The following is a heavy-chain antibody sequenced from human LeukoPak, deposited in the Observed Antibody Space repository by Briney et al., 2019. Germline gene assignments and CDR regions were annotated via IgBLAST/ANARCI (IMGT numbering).Heavy chain of an antibody. V-gene: IGHV5-51*01. J-gene: IGHJ3*02. CDR3: ARADCSSISCYRWSAFDI. CDR1: GYSFTSYW. Sequence: GESLKISCKGSGYSFTSYWIAWVRQMPGKGLEWMGIIYSGDSDTRYSPSFQGQVTISADKSISTAYLQWSSLKASDTAMYYCARADCSSISCYRWSAFDIWGQGTMVTVSS. D-gene: IGHD2-2*01. CDR2: IYSGDSDT.